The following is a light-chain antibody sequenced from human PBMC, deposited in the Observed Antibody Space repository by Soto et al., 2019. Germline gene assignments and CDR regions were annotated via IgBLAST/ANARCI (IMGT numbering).Light chain of an antibody. CDR1: SSNIGAGYD. V-gene: IGLV1-40*01. J-gene: IGLJ1*01. CDR2: GNS. Sequence: QSVLTQPPSVSGAPLQRVTISCTGSSSNIGAGYDVHWYQQLPGTAPKLLIYGNSNRPSGVPDRFSGSKSGTSASLAITGLQAEDEADYYCQSYDSSRSGSHVFGTGTKVTVL. CDR3: QSYDSSRSGSHV.